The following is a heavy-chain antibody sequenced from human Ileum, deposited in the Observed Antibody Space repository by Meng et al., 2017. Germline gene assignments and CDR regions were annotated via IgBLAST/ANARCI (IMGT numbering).Heavy chain of an antibody. Sequence: QGKLNRGGPGMLKPSETLSLTCAVYGGSFSDYYWSWIRQAPGKGLEWIGEIKHSGVTKYNPSLKSRVSISVNSSKNQLSLKVTSVTAADTAVYYCALLLVVDSSTLDDYWGQGTLVTVSS. V-gene: IGHV4-34*01. J-gene: IGHJ4*02. CDR3: ALLLVVDSSTLDDY. CDR2: IKHSGVT. D-gene: IGHD2-15*01. CDR1: GGSFSDYY.